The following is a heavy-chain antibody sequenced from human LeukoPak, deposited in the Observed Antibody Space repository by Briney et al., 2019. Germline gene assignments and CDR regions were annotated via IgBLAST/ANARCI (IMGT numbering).Heavy chain of an antibody. CDR2: INWNGRTT. CDR1: GFTLDDYI. Sequence: GGSLRLSCAASGFTLDDYIMHRVRPAAGRGREWVALINWNGRTTYYADSVKGRFGISRDNSKDSLYLQMNNLRIEDTAFYYCAKELRSGWSDPDYWGQETLVTVSS. J-gene: IGHJ4*02. CDR3: AKELRSGWSDPDY. V-gene: IGHV3-43*01. D-gene: IGHD6-19*01.